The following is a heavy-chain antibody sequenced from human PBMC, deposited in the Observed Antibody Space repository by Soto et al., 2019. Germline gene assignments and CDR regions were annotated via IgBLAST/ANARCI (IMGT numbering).Heavy chain of an antibody. V-gene: IGHV3-21*01. Sequence: GGSLRLSCAASGFTFSSYSMNWVRQAPGKGLEWVSSISSSSSYIYYADSVKGRFTISRDNAKNSLYLQMNSLRAEDTAVYYCARLHLGSPLTAFDIWGQGTMVTVSS. CDR1: GFTFSSYS. CDR3: ARLHLGSPLTAFDI. CDR2: ISSSSSYI. D-gene: IGHD3-16*01. J-gene: IGHJ3*02.